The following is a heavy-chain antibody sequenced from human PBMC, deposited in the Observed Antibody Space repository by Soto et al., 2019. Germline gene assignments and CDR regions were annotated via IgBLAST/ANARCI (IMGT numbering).Heavy chain of an antibody. CDR3: ARTGRINGTTRRSQDYYYGMDL. V-gene: IGHV2-26*01. CDR2: IFSNDEK. CDR1: GFSLSNARMG. Sequence: QVTLKESGPVLVKPTETLTLTCTVSGFSLSNARMGVSWIRQPPGKALEWLAHIFSNDEKSYSTSLKSRLTISEDSTNSQVVLTMTNIAPVDTDTYYCARTGRINGTTRRSQDYYYGMDLWGQGTTVTVSS. D-gene: IGHD1-7*01. J-gene: IGHJ6*02.